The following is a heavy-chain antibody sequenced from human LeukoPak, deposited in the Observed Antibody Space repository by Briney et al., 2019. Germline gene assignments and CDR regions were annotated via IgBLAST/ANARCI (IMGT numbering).Heavy chain of an antibody. CDR1: GFLFSSYG. CDR3: ARPSGWLGGVAFDI. J-gene: IGHJ3*02. Sequence: PGGSLRLSCAASGFLFSSYGMHWVRQAPGKGLEWVTFIRSDGNNKYYADSVKGRFTISRDNAKNSLYLQMSSLRAEDTAVYYCARPSGWLGGVAFDIWGQGTMVTVSS. CDR2: IRSDGNNK. D-gene: IGHD6-25*01. V-gene: IGHV3-30*02.